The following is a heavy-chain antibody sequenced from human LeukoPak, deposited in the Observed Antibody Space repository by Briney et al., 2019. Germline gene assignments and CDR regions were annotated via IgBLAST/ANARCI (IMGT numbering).Heavy chain of an antibody. CDR2: ISSSSSYI. CDR3: ARPYCSGGSCHRGAFDI. CDR1: GFTFSSYS. Sequence: GGSLRLSCAASGFTFSSYSMNWVRQAPGKGLEWVSSISSSSSYIYYADSVKGRFTISRDNAKNSLYLQMYSLRAEDTAVYYCARPYCSGGSCHRGAFDIWGQGTMVTVSS. J-gene: IGHJ3*02. D-gene: IGHD2-15*01. V-gene: IGHV3-21*01.